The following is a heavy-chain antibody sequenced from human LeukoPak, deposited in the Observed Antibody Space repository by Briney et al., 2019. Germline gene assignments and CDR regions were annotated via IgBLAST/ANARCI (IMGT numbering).Heavy chain of an antibody. Sequence: NASETLSLTCAVYGGSFSGYYWGWIRQPPGKGLEWIGSIYYSGSTYYNPSLKSRVTISVDTSKNQFSLKLSSVTAADTAVYYCARGIPTRYYYDSMGAFDIWGQGTMVTVSS. J-gene: IGHJ3*02. V-gene: IGHV4-34*01. D-gene: IGHD3-22*01. CDR3: ARGIPTRYYYDSMGAFDI. CDR2: IYYSGST. CDR1: GGSFSGYY.